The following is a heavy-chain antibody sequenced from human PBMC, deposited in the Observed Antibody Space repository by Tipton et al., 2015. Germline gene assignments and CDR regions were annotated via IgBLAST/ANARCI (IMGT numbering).Heavy chain of an antibody. J-gene: IGHJ4*02. D-gene: IGHD4-23*01. V-gene: IGHV4-61*05. CDR3: ARARGRHGGLFDS. CDR2: IYYSGST. CDR1: GGSVSTSNYY. Sequence: TLSLTCTVSGGSVSTSNYYWGWIRQSPGKGLEWIGYIYYSGSTNYNPSLKSRVTISVDKSKNQFSLKLSSVTAADTAVYYCARARGRHGGLFDSWGQGILVTVSS.